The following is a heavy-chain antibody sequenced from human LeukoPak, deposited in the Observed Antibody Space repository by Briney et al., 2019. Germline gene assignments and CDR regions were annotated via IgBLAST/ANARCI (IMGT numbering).Heavy chain of an antibody. J-gene: IGHJ3*02. CDR1: GGSFSGYY. CDR2: INHSGST. V-gene: IGHV4-34*01. Sequence: SETLSLTCVLYGGSFSGYYWRWIRQPPGKGLEWIGEINHSGSTNNNQSLRSRVTISVDTSKNPFSLKLSSVTAADTAVYYCARGYRDILTGYYKSPPAAFDIWGQGTMVTVSS. CDR3: ARGYRDILTGYYKSPPAAFDI. D-gene: IGHD3-9*01.